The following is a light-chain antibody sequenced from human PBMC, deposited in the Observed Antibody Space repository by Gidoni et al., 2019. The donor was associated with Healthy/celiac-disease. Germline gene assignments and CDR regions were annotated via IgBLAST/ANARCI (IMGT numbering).Light chain of an antibody. V-gene: IGKV3-20*01. Sequence: LVLTQSPGPLSLPPGERATLSCRASQSVSSSYLAWYQQKPGQAPRLLIYGASSRATGIPDRCSGSGSGTDFTLTISRLEPEDFAVYYCQQQGTFGQGTKVEIK. CDR2: GAS. CDR1: QSVSSSY. CDR3: QQQGT. J-gene: IGKJ1*01.